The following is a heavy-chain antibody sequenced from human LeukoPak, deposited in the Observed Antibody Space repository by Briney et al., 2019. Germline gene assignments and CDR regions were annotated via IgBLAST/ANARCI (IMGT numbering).Heavy chain of an antibody. D-gene: IGHD6-19*01. CDR2: INANSVST. CDR3: AKPISGGLAVTADWFRP. V-gene: IGHV3-23*01. J-gene: IGHJ5*02. CDR1: GFAFSVYA. Sequence: HPGGSLRLSCAASGFAFSVYAMSWLRQPPGKGLEWVSTINANSVSTSYAASVRGRFTISRDNAKDTVYLQLNRLSTDDTATYYCAKPISGGLAVTADWFRPWGQGTLVVVSS.